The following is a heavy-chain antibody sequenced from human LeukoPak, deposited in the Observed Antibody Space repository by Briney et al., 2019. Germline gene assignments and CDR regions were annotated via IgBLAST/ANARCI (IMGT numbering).Heavy chain of an antibody. CDR1: GGSFSGYY. CDR2: INHSGST. J-gene: IGHJ4*02. D-gene: IGHD2-21*02. Sequence: SETLSLTCAVYGGSFSGYYWSWIRQPPGKGLEWIGEINHSGSTNYNPSLKSRVTISVDTSKNQFSLKLSSVTAADTAVYYYARRVVTATLDYWGQGTLVTVSS. V-gene: IGHV4-34*01. CDR3: ARRVVTATLDY.